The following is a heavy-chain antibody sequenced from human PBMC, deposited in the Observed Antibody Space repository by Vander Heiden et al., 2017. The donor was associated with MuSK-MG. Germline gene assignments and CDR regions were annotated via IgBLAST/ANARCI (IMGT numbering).Heavy chain of an antibody. Sequence: VQLQESGPGLVKPSQTLSLTCTVSGGSISSGSYSWSWIRQPAGKGLEWIGRIYTSGSTNYNPSLKSRVTISVDTSKNQFSLKLSSVTAADTAVYYCARDRDPHYYDSSGYGDAFDIWGQGTMVTVSS. D-gene: IGHD3-22*01. CDR3: ARDRDPHYYDSSGYGDAFDI. V-gene: IGHV4-61*02. CDR1: GGSISSGSYS. CDR2: IYTSGST. J-gene: IGHJ3*02.